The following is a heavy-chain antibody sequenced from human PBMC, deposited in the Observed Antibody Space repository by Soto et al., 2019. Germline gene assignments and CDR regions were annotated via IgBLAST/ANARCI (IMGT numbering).Heavy chain of an antibody. CDR2: IRQDGSEK. Sequence: PGGSLRLSCVGSGFTFSSIWMTWVRQAPGKGLEWVGNIRQDGSEKNYVDSVKGRFTISRDNAKNSLYLQMNSLRAEDTAVYYCAREIVVARGASYFDYWGPGTLVTVSS. J-gene: IGHJ4*02. CDR3: AREIVVARGASYFDY. CDR1: GFTFSSIW. D-gene: IGHD2-2*01. V-gene: IGHV3-7*04.